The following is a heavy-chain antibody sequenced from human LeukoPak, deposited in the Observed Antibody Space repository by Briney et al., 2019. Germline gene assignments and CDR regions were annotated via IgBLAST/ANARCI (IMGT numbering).Heavy chain of an antibody. J-gene: IGHJ4*02. Sequence: GGSLRLSCAPSGFTFSSYSMNWVRQAPGKGLEWVSYISSSRSYIYYADSVKGRFTISRDNAKNSLYLQMSSLRVEDTAVYYCAREHSGGGNYYDSSGHYRSFDYWGQGTPVTVSS. CDR2: ISSSRSYI. CDR1: GFTFSSYS. CDR3: AREHSGGGNYYDSSGHYRSFDY. D-gene: IGHD3-22*01. V-gene: IGHV3-21*01.